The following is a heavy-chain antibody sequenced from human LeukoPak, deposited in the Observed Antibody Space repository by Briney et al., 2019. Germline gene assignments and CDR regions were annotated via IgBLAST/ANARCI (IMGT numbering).Heavy chain of an antibody. CDR3: ARDTYGGNLDY. CDR1: GGSISSSSYY. J-gene: IGHJ4*02. CDR2: IYYSGST. D-gene: IGHD4-23*01. Sequence: SETLSLTCTVSGGSISSSSYYWGWIRQPPGKGLEWIESIYYSGSTYYNPSLKSRVTISVDTSKNQFSLKLSSVTAADTAVYYCARDTYGGNLDYWGQGTLVTVSS. V-gene: IGHV4-39*07.